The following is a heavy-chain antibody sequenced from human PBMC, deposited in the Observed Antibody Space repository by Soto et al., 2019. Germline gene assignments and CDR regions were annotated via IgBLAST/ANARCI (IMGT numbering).Heavy chain of an antibody. CDR3: ARRYCSRADCYSDS. CDR2: IDPGDSSA. CDR1: GYTFFSFW. J-gene: IGHJ4*02. V-gene: IGHV5-10-1*01. Sequence: XDSLTISWHGSGYTFFSFWIVWVRQVPGKGLEWVGRIDPGDSSATYSPTFQGHVTISADRSTRSAYLQWRSLRASDTAIYFCARRYCSRADCYSDSWGQGSLVTVSS. D-gene: IGHD2-2*01.